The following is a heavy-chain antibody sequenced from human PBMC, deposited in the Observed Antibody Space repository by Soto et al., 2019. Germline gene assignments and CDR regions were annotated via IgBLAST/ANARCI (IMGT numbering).Heavy chain of an antibody. Sequence: GGSLILSCAASGFTFSSNWMHWVRQAPGKGLVWVSRINSGGGSIHFADSVKGRFTISSDNSKNTLYLQMNSLRAEDTAVYYCAKAQYQLLFDYWGQGTLVTVSS. V-gene: IGHV3-74*01. CDR1: GFTFSSNW. CDR3: AKAQYQLLFDY. D-gene: IGHD2-2*01. CDR2: INSGGGSI. J-gene: IGHJ4*02.